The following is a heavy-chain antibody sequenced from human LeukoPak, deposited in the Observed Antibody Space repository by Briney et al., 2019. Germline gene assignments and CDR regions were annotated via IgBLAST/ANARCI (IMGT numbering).Heavy chain of an antibody. Sequence: GESLKISCEGSGYSFTSYWIGWVRHMPGKGLEWIGIIYPSDSDTRYSPSFQGQVTISADKSISTAYLQWSSLKASDTAMYYCARVGSSWYFDYWGQGTLVTVSS. CDR2: IYPSDSDT. D-gene: IGHD6-13*01. J-gene: IGHJ4*02. CDR3: ARVGSSWYFDY. CDR1: GYSFTSYW. V-gene: IGHV5-51*01.